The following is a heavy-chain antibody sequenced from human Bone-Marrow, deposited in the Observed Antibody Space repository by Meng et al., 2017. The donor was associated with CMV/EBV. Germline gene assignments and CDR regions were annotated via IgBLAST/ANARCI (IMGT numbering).Heavy chain of an antibody. D-gene: IGHD3-22*01. Sequence: GESLKISCAASGFTFSSYSMNWVRQAPGKGLEWVSSISSSSSYIYYADSVKGRFTISRDNAKNSLYLQMNSLRAEDTAVYYCARPARTTDYYDSSGLRPKRGMAFWGPGNTVNGAS. J-gene: IGHJ6*01. V-gene: IGHV3-21*01. CDR3: ARPARTTDYYDSSGLRPKRGMAF. CDR1: GFTFSSYS. CDR2: ISSSSSYI.